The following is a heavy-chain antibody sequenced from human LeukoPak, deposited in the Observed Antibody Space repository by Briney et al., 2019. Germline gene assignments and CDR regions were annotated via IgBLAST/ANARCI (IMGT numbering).Heavy chain of an antibody. CDR2: INPNNGDT. Sequence: ASVKVSCKAAGFTFNAYYIHWVRQAPGQGLEWMGGINPNNGDTNIAQKFQGRVAMTRDTSLSTAYMDLSRLTSDDTAVYYCARDWPGISLHFDLWGRGTLITVSS. CDR3: ARDWPGISLHFDL. D-gene: IGHD2-15*01. J-gene: IGHJ2*01. CDR1: GFTFNAYY. V-gene: IGHV1-2*02.